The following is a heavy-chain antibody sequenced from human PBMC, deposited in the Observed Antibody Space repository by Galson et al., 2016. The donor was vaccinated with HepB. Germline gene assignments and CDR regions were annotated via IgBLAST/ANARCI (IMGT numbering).Heavy chain of an antibody. V-gene: IGHV3-23*01. CDR2: IRGGGGGI. CDR3: AKERGSSITMGRGFLDPFDI. Sequence: SVRLSCAGSGFSFSTYAMSWVRQAPGQGLEWVSGIRGGGGGIDYADSVKGRFTISRDNSKNTLYLQMSSLRAEDTAVYYCAKERGSSITMGRGFLDPFDIWGQGTMVTVSS. CDR1: GFSFSTYA. J-gene: IGHJ3*02. D-gene: IGHD3-10*01.